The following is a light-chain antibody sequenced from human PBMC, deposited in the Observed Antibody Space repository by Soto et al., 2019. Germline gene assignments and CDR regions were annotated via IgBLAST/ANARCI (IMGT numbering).Light chain of an antibody. CDR3: QECGNWPF. J-gene: IGKJ4*01. CDR1: QCASSY. V-gene: IGKV3-11*01. CDR2: DAS. Sequence: EIVLTQTPATLCLSPGETATLSCWATQCASSYLAWYHQTPREARRLLIYDASNGAPGMPARFSGSVCGTDFALAISRLASEEFAVYFCQECGNWPFVGGGTKVDI.